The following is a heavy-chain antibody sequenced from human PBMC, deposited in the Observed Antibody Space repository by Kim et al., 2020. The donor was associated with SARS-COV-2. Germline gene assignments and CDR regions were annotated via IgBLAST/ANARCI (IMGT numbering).Heavy chain of an antibody. Sequence: GGSLRLSCAASGFTFSSYSMNWVRQAPGKGLEWVSSISSSSSYIYYADSVKGRFTISRDNAKNSLYLQMNSLRAEDTAVYYCAREGIVGATKGWFDYWGQGTLVTVSS. CDR3: AREGIVGATKGWFDY. D-gene: IGHD1-26*01. V-gene: IGHV3-21*01. CDR2: ISSSSSYI. J-gene: IGHJ4*02. CDR1: GFTFSSYS.